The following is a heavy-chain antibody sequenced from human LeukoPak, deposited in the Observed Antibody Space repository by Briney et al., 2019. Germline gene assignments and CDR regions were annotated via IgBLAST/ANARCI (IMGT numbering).Heavy chain of an antibody. CDR1: GDSITSSKW. D-gene: IGHD3-16*01. V-gene: IGHV4-4*02. J-gene: IGHJ4*02. Sequence: SGTLSLTCAVSGDSITSSKWWSCVRQFPEKGLEWIGEIYHSGATNYNPSLKSRVTMSVDKSKNQFSLNLTSVTAADTAVYYCASGSHAVTMHFDYWGQGTLVTVSS. CDR3: ASGSHAVTMHFDY. CDR2: IYHSGAT.